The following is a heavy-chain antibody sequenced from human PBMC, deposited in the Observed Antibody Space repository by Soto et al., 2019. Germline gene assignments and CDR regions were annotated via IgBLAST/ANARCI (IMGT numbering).Heavy chain of an antibody. CDR2: IYSNGYT. CDR3: ARVARGTREYYFDY. CDR1: GGSISRYY. D-gene: IGHD1-1*01. J-gene: IGHJ4*02. Sequence: QVQLQESGPGLVKPSETLSFTCTVSGGSISRYYWGWIRQPPGKGLELIGYIYSNGYTNYNPSLKSRVTISADTPKNQFSLKLDSLTAADTAVYYCARVARGTREYYFDYWGQGSLVTVSS. V-gene: IGHV4-59*01.